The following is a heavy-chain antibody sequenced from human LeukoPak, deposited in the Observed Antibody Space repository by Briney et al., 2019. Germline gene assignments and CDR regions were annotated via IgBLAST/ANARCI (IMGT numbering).Heavy chain of an antibody. CDR2: ISSNGGST. CDR3: ARDGYGAFDI. V-gene: IGHV3-64*01. J-gene: IGHJ3*02. D-gene: IGHD5-18*01. CDR1: GFTFSSYA. Sequence: GGSLRLSCAASGFTFSSYAMHWVCQAPGKGLEYVSAISSNGGSTYYANSVKGRFTISRDNSKNTLYLQMGSLRAEDMAVYYCARDGYGAFDIWGQGTMVTVSS.